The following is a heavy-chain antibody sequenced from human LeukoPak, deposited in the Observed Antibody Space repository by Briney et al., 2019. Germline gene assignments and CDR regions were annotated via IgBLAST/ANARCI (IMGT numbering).Heavy chain of an antibody. CDR1: GYTFTSYY. CDR2: INASGGST. J-gene: IGHJ4*02. V-gene: IGHV1-46*01. Sequence: ASVKVSCKASGYTFTSYYMQWVRQAPGQGHEWMGMINASGGSTSYAQKFQGRVTMTRDTSTSTVYMELSSLRSEDTAVYYCHVSWGIVVVPAAIGVGLGDYWGQGTLVTVSS. CDR3: HVSWGIVVVPAAIGVGLGDY. D-gene: IGHD2-2*02.